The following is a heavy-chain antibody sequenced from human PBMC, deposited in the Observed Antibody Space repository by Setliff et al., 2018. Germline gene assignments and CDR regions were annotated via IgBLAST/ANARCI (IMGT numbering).Heavy chain of an antibody. D-gene: IGHD1-26*01. CDR1: GFTFSTCT. Sequence: LSLTCAASGFTFSTCTINWVRQAPGKGLEWVAHIKQDGSEEYYVDSVKGRFTISRDNAKNSVYLQMNSLRAEDTAVYYCASANTTGYYYFDYWGQGTLVTVSS. V-gene: IGHV3-7*01. J-gene: IGHJ4*02. CDR2: IKQDGSEE. CDR3: ASANTTGYYYFDY.